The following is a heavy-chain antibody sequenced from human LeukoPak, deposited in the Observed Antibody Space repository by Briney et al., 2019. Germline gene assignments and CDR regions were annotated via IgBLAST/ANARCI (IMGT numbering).Heavy chain of an antibody. CDR2: ISAYNGNT. Sequence: ASVKVSCKASGYTFTSYGISWVRQAPGQGLEWMGWISAYNGNTNYAQKLQGRVTMTTDTSTSTAYMGLRSLRSDDTAVYYCARDIYYGSGSYSYYLFDYWGQGTLVTVSS. D-gene: IGHD3-10*01. CDR1: GYTFTSYG. V-gene: IGHV1-18*01. CDR3: ARDIYYGSGSYSYYLFDY. J-gene: IGHJ4*02.